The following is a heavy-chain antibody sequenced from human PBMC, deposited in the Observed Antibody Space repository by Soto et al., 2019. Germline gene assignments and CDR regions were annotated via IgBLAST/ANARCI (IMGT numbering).Heavy chain of an antibody. CDR2: IYWDDDK. Sequence: QITLKESGPTLVKPTQTLTLTCTFSGFSLTTSGVGVGWIRQPPGKALEWLALIYWDDDKRYSPSLKSRLTITSDPDQNRLVLTMTSTDPVDTATCYCAHSEYYDCLSGSYPTPFDPGCQGTLMTVSS. V-gene: IGHV2-5*02. D-gene: IGHD3-3*01. CDR3: AHSEYYDCLSGSYPTPFDP. J-gene: IGHJ5*02. CDR1: GFSLTTSGVG.